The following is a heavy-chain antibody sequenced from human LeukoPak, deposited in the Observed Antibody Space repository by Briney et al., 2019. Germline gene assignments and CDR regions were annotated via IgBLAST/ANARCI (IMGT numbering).Heavy chain of an antibody. V-gene: IGHV3-30-3*01. Sequence: GGSLRLSCAASGFTFSSYAMHWVRQAPGKGLEWVAVISYDGSNKYYADSVKGRFTISRDNSKNTLHLQMNSLRAEDTAVYYCARVGAKEFDPWGQGTLVTVSS. D-gene: IGHD1-26*01. CDR3: ARVGAKEFDP. J-gene: IGHJ5*02. CDR2: ISYDGSNK. CDR1: GFTFSSYA.